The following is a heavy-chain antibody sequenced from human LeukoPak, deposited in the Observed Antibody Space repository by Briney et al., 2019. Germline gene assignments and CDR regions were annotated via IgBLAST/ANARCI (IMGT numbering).Heavy chain of an antibody. CDR1: GYTLTELS. CDR2: FDPEDGET. V-gene: IGHV1-24*01. D-gene: IGHD4-17*01. CDR3: ATDFSTVTTPLVRY. Sequence: ASVKVSCKVSGYTLTELSMHWVRQAPGKGLEWMGGFDPEDGETIYAQKVQGRVTMTEDPSTDTAYMELSSLRSEDTAVYYCATDFSTVTTPLVRYWGQGTLVTVSS. J-gene: IGHJ4*02.